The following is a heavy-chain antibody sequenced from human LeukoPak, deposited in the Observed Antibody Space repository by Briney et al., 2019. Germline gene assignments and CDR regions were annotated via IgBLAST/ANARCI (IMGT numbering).Heavy chain of an antibody. Sequence: ASVKVSCKASGGTFSRHAISWVRQAPGQGLEWMGGIIPIFGTANYAQKFQGRVTITADESTSTAYMELSSLRSEDTAVYYCARQWLPNNWFDSWGQGTLVTVSS. CDR3: ARQWLPNNWFDS. J-gene: IGHJ5*01. CDR1: GGTFSRHA. D-gene: IGHD6-19*01. V-gene: IGHV1-69*13. CDR2: IIPIFGTA.